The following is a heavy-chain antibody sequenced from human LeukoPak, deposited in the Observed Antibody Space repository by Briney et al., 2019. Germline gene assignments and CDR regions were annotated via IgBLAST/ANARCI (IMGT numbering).Heavy chain of an antibody. CDR2: INPNSGGT. J-gene: IGHJ6*02. CDR1: GYTFTGYY. D-gene: IGHD2-15*01. CDR3: ARDFSVVAAYMVYYYYYGMDV. V-gene: IGHV1-2*02. Sequence: GASVKVSCKASGYTFTGYYMHWVRQAPGQGPEWMGWINPNSGGTNYAQKFQGRVTMTRDTSISTAYMELSRLRSDDTAVYYCARDFSVVAAYMVYYYYYGMDVWGQGTTVTVSS.